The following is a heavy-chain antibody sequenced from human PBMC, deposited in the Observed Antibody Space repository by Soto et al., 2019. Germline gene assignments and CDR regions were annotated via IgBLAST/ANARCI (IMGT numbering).Heavy chain of an antibody. CDR3: ANRNEYGSGSYFHFDQ. CDR1: VFTFSSYG. D-gene: IGHD3-10*01. CDR2: ISGSGGST. Sequence: PGGSLLLSCAASVFTFSSYGMSWVRQAPGKGLDLVSSISGSGGSTYYADSVKGRFTISRDNSKNTLYLQMSSLRAEDTAVYYCANRNEYGSGSYFHFDQWGQGTLVTV. J-gene: IGHJ4*02. V-gene: IGHV3-23*01.